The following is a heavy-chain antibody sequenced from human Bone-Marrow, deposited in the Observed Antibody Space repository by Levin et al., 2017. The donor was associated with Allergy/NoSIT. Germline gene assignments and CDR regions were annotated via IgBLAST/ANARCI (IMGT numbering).Heavy chain of an antibody. CDR2: IFPADSDT. J-gene: IGHJ4*02. CDR1: GYSFATYW. Sequence: GESLKISCKGFGYSFATYWIGWARQMPGKGLEWVGIIFPADSDTRYSPSFQGQVTISADKSISTAYLQWSSLKASDTAIYYCARHSYFDYWGQGTLVTVSS. V-gene: IGHV5-51*01. CDR3: ARHSYFDY.